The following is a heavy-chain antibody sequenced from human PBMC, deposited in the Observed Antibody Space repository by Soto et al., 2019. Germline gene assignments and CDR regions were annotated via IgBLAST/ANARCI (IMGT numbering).Heavy chain of an antibody. CDR2: IYSGGST. V-gene: IGHV3-53*01. J-gene: IGHJ6*02. D-gene: IGHD2-15*01. Sequence: AGGSLRLSCAASGFTVSSNYMSWVRQAPGKGLEWVSVIYSGGSTYYADSVKGRFTISRDNSKNTLYLQMNSLRAEDTAVYYCARDMEVVGAPYYYYGMDVWGQGTTVTVSS. CDR1: GFTVSSNY. CDR3: ARDMEVVGAPYYYYGMDV.